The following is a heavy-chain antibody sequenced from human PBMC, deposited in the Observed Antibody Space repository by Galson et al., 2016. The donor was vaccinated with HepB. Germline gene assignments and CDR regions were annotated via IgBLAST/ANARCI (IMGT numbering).Heavy chain of an antibody. V-gene: IGHV3-23*01. CDR3: ARLFGGYIDY. D-gene: IGHD2-15*01. CDR1: GFIFSIYA. J-gene: IGHJ4*02. CDR2: IMHSGATT. Sequence: SLRLSCAASGFIFSIYAMNWVRQAPGKGLKWVSTIMHSGATTYYADSVRGRFTVSRDNFRNTLYLQMNNLRAEDTAVYYCARLFGGYIDYWGQGTLVTVSP.